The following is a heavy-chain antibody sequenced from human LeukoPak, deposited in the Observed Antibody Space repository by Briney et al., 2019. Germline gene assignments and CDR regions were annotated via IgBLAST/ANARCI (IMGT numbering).Heavy chain of an antibody. D-gene: IGHD3-10*01. CDR3: AREPYYYGSGSFDP. CDR2: IYYSGST. Sequence: SETLSLTCTVSGGSISSYYWSWIRQPPGKGLEWIGYIYYSGSTNYNPSLKSRVTISVDTSKNQFSLKLSSVTAADTAVYYCAREPYYYGSGSFDPWGQGTLVTVSS. V-gene: IGHV4-59*12. J-gene: IGHJ5*02. CDR1: GGSISSYY.